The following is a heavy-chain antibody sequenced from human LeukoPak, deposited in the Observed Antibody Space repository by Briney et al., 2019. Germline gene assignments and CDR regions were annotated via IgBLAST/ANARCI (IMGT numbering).Heavy chain of an antibody. V-gene: IGHV1-69*06. D-gene: IGHD1-26*01. CDR1: GYTFTAYY. Sequence: GASVKVSCKASGYTFTAYYMHWVRQAPGQGLEWMGGIIPIFGTANYAQKFQGRVTITADKSTSTAYMELSSLRSEDAAVYYCARSHSVGATNGYWGQGTLVTVSS. CDR2: IIPIFGTA. CDR3: ARSHSVGATNGY. J-gene: IGHJ4*02.